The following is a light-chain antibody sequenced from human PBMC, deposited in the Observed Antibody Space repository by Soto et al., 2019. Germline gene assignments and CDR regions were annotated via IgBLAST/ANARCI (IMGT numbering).Light chain of an antibody. CDR3: QQYDSFSVT. CDR1: QSISNW. Sequence: DIQLTQSPSTLSASVGDRVSITCRASQSISNWLAWYQQKPGTAPKVLIYHASNLQSGVPSRFSGSGSGTEFTLTISSLQPEDFATYYCQQYDSFSVTFGQGTKVDIK. CDR2: HAS. V-gene: IGKV1-5*01. J-gene: IGKJ1*01.